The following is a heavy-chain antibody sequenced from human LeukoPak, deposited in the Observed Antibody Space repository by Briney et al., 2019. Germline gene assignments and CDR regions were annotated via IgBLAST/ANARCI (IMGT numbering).Heavy chain of an antibody. CDR2: IYHSGST. CDR1: GGSISSGGYS. V-gene: IGHV4-30-2*01. D-gene: IGHD3-10*01. CDR3: ARGRYYGPSDAFDI. Sequence: SETLSLTCAVSGGSISSGGYSWSWIRQPPGKGLEWIGYIYHSGSTYYNPSLKSRVTISVDRSKNQFSLKLSSVTAADTVVYYCARGRYYGPSDAFDIWGQGTMVAVSS. J-gene: IGHJ3*02.